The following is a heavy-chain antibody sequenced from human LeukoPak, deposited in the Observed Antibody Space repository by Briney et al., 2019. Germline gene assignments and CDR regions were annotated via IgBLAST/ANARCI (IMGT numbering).Heavy chain of an antibody. CDR2: IAYGGTYT. CDR3: ARNKAITAFFGMDV. Sequence: GGSLRLSCAASGFTFSDYAMHWVRQAPGKGLEWVAVIAYGGTYTHHTDSLKGRFTISRDNSRDTLYLQINSLRPEDTALYYCARNKAITAFFGMDVWGQGTTIIVSS. D-gene: IGHD2/OR15-2a*01. V-gene: IGHV3-30*03. CDR1: GFTFSDYA. J-gene: IGHJ6*02.